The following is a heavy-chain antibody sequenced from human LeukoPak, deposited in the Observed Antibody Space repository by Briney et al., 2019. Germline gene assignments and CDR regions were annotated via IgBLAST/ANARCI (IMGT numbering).Heavy chain of an antibody. Sequence: GGSLRLSCAASGFSFSVYSMNWIREAPGKGLEWVSSISSRSYTDYADSVRGRFTISRDNAKNSLFLQMNSLRAEDTAVYYCASYGGFTSATLVDLLWGQGTLVTVSS. CDR2: ISSRSYT. CDR3: ASYGGFTSATLVDLL. V-gene: IGHV3-69-1*01. J-gene: IGHJ4*02. CDR1: GFSFSVYS. D-gene: IGHD4-23*01.